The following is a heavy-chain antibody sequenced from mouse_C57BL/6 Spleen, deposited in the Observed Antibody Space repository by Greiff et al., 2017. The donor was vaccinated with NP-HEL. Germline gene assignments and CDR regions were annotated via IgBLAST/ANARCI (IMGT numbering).Heavy chain of an antibody. V-gene: IGHV1-39*01. CDR2: INPNYGTT. CDR1: GYSFPDYN. Sequence: EVQLQQSGPELVKPGASVKISCKASGYSFPDYNMNWVKQSNGKSLEWIGVINPNYGTTSYNQKFKGKAILTAYKYSSTAYMEHRSLTSEDSAVYYCTREEYDGNYGGQGTTLTVSS. J-gene: IGHJ2*01. CDR3: TREEYDGNY. D-gene: IGHD2-14*01.